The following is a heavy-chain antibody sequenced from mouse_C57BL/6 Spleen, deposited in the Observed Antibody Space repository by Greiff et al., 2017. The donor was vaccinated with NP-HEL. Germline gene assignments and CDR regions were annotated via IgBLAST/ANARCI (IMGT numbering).Heavy chain of an antibody. D-gene: IGHD2-3*01. J-gene: IGHJ4*01. V-gene: IGHV1-50*01. Sequence: QVQLQQPGAELVKPGASVKLSCKASGYTFTSYWMQWVKQRPGQGLEWIGEIDPSDSYTNYNQKFKGKATLTVDTSSSTAYMQLSSLTSEDSAVYYCARSGWLPYAMDYWGQGTSVTVSS. CDR1: GYTFTSYW. CDR3: ARSGWLPYAMDY. CDR2: IDPSDSYT.